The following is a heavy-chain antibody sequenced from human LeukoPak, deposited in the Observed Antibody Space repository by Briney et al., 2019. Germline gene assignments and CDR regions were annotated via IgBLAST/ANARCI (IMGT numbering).Heavy chain of an antibody. CDR1: GGSFSGYY. D-gene: IGHD3-22*01. CDR2: INHSGST. Sequence: PSETLSLTCAVYGGSFSGYYWSWIRQPPGKGLEWIGEINHSGSTNYNPSLKSRVTISVDTSKNQFSLKLNSLTAADTAVYYCARDKRATMIVGVRGYNWFDPWGQGALVTVSS. CDR3: ARDKRATMIVGVRGYNWFDP. V-gene: IGHV4-34*01. J-gene: IGHJ5*02.